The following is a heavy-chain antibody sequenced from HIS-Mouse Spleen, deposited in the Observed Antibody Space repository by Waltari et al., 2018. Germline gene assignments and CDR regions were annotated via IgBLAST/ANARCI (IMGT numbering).Heavy chain of an antibody. CDR2: ISYDGSNK. J-gene: IGHJ4*02. CDR1: GFTFSSYG. V-gene: IGHV3-30*18. Sequence: QGQLVESGGGVVQPGRSLRLSCAASGFTFSSYGMPWVRQAPGKGLEWVAVISYDGSNKYYADSVKGRFTISRDNSKNTLYLQMNSLRAEDTAVYYCAKDKHHAFDYWGQGTLVTVSS. CDR3: AKDKHHAFDY.